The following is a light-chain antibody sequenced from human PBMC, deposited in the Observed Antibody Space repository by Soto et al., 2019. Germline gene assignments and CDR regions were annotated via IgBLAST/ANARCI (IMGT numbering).Light chain of an antibody. J-gene: IGKJ5*01. V-gene: IGKV3-15*01. CDR3: QQYDNLPPIT. Sequence: EIDMTQALASLCVSLGERATLSYRASQSVSSNLAWYQQKPGQAPRLLIYGASTRATGIPARFSGSGSGTEFTLTIRSLQPEDIATYYCQQYDNLPPITFGQGTRLEIK. CDR2: GAS. CDR1: QSVSSN.